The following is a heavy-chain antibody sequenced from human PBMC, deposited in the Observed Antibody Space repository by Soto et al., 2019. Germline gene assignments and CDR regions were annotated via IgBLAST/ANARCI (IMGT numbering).Heavy chain of an antibody. CDR3: ARDSGYGSGASVNHYLDY. CDR2: INPNGGDT. CDR1: GYMFTYYH. V-gene: IGHV1-46*01. J-gene: IGHJ4*01. D-gene: IGHD3-10*01. Sequence: ASVKVSCKASGYMFTYYHVHWVRQAPGQGLEWMGIINPNGGDTRYAQKFQGRVTMTRDNAKNSLYLQMDSLRAEDTAVYYCARDSGYGSGASVNHYLDYWGHGTLVTVSS.